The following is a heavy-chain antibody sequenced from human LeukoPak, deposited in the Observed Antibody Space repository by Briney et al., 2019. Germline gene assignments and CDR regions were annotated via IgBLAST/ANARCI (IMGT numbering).Heavy chain of an antibody. CDR1: GGTFSSYA. CDR2: INPSGGST. V-gene: IGHV1-46*01. D-gene: IGHD3-16*01. CDR3: AGGSEITFGGVPFDY. Sequence: GASVKVSCKASGGTFSSYAISWVRQAPGQGLEWMGIINPSGGSTSYAQKFQGRVTMTRDTSTSTVYMELSSLRSEDTAVYYCAGGSEITFGGVPFDYWGQGTLVTVSS. J-gene: IGHJ4*02.